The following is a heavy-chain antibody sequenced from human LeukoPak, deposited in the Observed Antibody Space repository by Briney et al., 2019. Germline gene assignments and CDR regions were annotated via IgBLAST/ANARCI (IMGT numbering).Heavy chain of an antibody. D-gene: IGHD5-24*01. CDR2: INSDGSTT. J-gene: IGHJ4*02. V-gene: IGHV3-74*01. CDR1: GFTFDDYA. Sequence: GRSLRLSCAASGFTFDDYAMHWVRQAPGKGLVWVSRINSDGSTTNYADSVKGRFTISRDNAKNTLYLQMNTLRVEDTAVYYCARVKVELATMLLDYWGQGTLVTVSS. CDR3: ARVKVELATMLLDY.